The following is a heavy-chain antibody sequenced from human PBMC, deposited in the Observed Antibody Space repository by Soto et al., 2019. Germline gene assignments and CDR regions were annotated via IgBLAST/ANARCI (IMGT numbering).Heavy chain of an antibody. Sequence: QLQLQESGPGLVKPSETLSLTCTVSGGSISSSSYYWGWIRQPPGKGLEWIGNIYYSGSTYYSPSLKDRVPISVDTSNNQFSLKLSSVTAADAAVYYCARLERGAIAARPWDWFDPWGQGTLVTVSS. CDR1: GGSISSSSYY. V-gene: IGHV4-39*01. CDR2: IYYSGST. CDR3: ARLERGAIAARPWDWFDP. D-gene: IGHD6-6*01. J-gene: IGHJ5*02.